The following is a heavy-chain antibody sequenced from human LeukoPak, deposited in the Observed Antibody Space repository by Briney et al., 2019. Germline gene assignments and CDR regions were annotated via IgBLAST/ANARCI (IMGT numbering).Heavy chain of an antibody. V-gene: IGHV1-18*01. Sequence: ASVKVSCKTTGYTFTSYGINWVRQAPGQGLEWMGWISGINGNTNLAQKMQGRVTLTTDSSTRTGYMELRSLRSDDTAVYYCARGTVGGKDYFYMDVWGKGTTVTVSS. CDR2: ISGINGNT. CDR3: ARGTVGGKDYFYMDV. J-gene: IGHJ6*03. D-gene: IGHD4-11*01. CDR1: GYTFTSYG.